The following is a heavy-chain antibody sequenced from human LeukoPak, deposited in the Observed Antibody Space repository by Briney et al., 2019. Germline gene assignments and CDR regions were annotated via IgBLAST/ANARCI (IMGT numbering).Heavy chain of an antibody. CDR3: VREEDTAMVTDWFDP. D-gene: IGHD5-18*01. Sequence: ASVKVSCKASGYTFTGSHMHWVRQAPGQGLEWMGRINPNSGGTNYAQKFQGRVTMTRDTSIITVYMELTRLRSDDTAVYYCVREEDTAMVTDWFDPWGQGTLVTVSS. CDR2: INPNSGGT. J-gene: IGHJ5*02. CDR1: GYTFTGSH. V-gene: IGHV1-2*06.